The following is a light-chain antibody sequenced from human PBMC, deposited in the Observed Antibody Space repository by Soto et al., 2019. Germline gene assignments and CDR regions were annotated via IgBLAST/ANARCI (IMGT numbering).Light chain of an antibody. J-gene: IGLJ3*02. Sequence: QSVLTQPPSASGTPGQRVTISCSGSSSNIGSNTVNWYQQLPGTAPKLLIYSNNQRPSGVPDRFSGSKSGTSASLAISGLQSEDEADYYCEAWDDSRNGWVFGGGTKLTVL. CDR3: EAWDDSRNGWV. CDR1: SSNIGSNT. CDR2: SNN. V-gene: IGLV1-44*01.